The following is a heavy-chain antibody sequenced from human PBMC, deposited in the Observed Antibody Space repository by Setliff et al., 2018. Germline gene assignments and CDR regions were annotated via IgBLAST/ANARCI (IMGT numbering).Heavy chain of an antibody. Sequence: ASVKVSCKASGYIFTDYGVSWVRQAPGQGLEWVGWIKTFSFKANYAQKLQDRVTITTDTSTTTVYMELRGLRSDDTATYYCARFRVSSGGYNYYAMDVWGQGTTVTVSS. CDR2: IKTFSFKA. J-gene: IGHJ6*02. CDR3: ARFRVSSGGYNYYAMDV. CDR1: GYIFTDYG. D-gene: IGHD1-26*01. V-gene: IGHV1-18*01.